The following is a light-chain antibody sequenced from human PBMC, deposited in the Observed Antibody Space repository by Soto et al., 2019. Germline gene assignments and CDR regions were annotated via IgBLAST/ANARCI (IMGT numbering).Light chain of an antibody. V-gene: IGLV2-8*01. J-gene: IGLJ2*01. CDR3: SAYAGSNNVV. Sequence: QSALTQPPSASGSPGQSVTISCTGTSSDVGGYDYVSWLQQYPGKAPKLMIYEVSKRPSGVPDRVSGSKSGNTASLTVSGLQAEDEADYYCSAYAGSNNVVFGGGTKVTVL. CDR2: EVS. CDR1: SSDVGGYDY.